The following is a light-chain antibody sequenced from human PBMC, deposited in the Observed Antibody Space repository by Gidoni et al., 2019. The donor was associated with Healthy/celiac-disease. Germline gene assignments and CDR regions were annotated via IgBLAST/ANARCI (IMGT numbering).Light chain of an antibody. V-gene: IGLV2-23*01. J-gene: IGLJ1*01. CDR3: CSHAGSSTYV. CDR1: SSDVGSYNL. CDR2: EGS. Sequence: QSALTQPASVSGSPGQSITISCTGTSSDVGSYNLVSWYQQQPGKAPKLMIYEGSKRPSGVSNRFSGSKSGNTAALTISGLQAEDEAEYYCCSHAGSSTYVFGTGTKVTVL.